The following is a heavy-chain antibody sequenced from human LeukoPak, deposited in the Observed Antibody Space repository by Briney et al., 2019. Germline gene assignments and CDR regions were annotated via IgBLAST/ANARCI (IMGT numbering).Heavy chain of an antibody. V-gene: IGHV4-59*08. Sequence: SETLSLTCTVSGGSISSYYWSWIRQPPGKGLEWIGYIYYSGSTNYNPSLKSRVTISVDTSKNQFSLKLSSVTAADTAVYYCARVSMFAIFDIWGQGTMVTVSS. CDR1: GGSISSYY. J-gene: IGHJ3*02. CDR3: ARVSMFAIFDI. CDR2: IYYSGST. D-gene: IGHD3-10*02.